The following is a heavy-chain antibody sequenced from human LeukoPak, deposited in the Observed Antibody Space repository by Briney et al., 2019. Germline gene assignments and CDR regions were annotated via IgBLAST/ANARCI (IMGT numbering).Heavy chain of an antibody. CDR3: ARELEAFDI. CDR1: GGSISSYY. CDR2: IYYSGST. D-gene: IGHD5-24*01. Sequence: SETLSLTCTVSGGSISSYYWSRIRQPPGKGLEWIGYIYYSGSTNYNPSLKSRVTISVDTSKNQFSLKLSSVTAADTAVYYCARELEAFDIWGQGTMVTVSS. V-gene: IGHV4-59*01. J-gene: IGHJ3*02.